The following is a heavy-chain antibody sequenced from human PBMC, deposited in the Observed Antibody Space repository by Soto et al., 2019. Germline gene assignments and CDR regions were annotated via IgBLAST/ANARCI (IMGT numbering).Heavy chain of an antibody. Sequence: EASVKVSCKASGYTFTSYGISWVRQAPGQGLEWMGWISAYNGNTNYAQKLQGRVTMTTDTSTSTAYMELRSLRSDDTAVYYCARYSGYDYYYGMDVWGQGTTVTVSS. V-gene: IGHV1-18*04. CDR3: ARYSGYDYYYGMDV. J-gene: IGHJ6*02. CDR2: ISAYNGNT. D-gene: IGHD5-12*01. CDR1: GYTFTSYG.